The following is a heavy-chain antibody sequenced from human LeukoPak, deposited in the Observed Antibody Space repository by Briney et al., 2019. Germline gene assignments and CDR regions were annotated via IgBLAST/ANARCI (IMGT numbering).Heavy chain of an antibody. CDR1: GFTLSSHW. CDR2: IKQDGSET. CDR3: ARSPRRGEFDY. D-gene: IGHD3-16*01. V-gene: IGHV3-7*01. J-gene: IGHJ4*02. Sequence: PGGSLRLSCAASGFTLSSHWMSWVRQAPGKGLEWVANIKQDGSETYYVDSVKGRFTISRDNTLNSLYLQMNSLGADDTALYYCARSPRRGEFDYWGQGTLVTVSS.